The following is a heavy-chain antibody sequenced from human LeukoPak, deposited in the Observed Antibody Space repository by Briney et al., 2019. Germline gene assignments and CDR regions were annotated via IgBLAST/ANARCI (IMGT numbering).Heavy chain of an antibody. Sequence: GGSLRLSCAASGFTFSGSAMSWVRQAPGEGLEWVSLISYSGANSYYTDSVRGRFTISRDNSKDTLFLQMNSLRAEDTAIYYCARDPVGGDIDYWGQGTLVTVSS. D-gene: IGHD5-24*01. CDR3: ARDPVGGDIDY. CDR2: ISYSGANS. CDR1: GFTFSGSA. V-gene: IGHV3-23*01. J-gene: IGHJ4*02.